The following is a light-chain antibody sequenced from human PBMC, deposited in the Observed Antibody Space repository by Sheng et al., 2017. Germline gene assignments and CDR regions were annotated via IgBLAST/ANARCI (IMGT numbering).Light chain of an antibody. J-gene: IGLJ3*02. CDR2: ENY. CDR3: QSYDGSNWV. CDR1: SGSIASSY. V-gene: IGLV6-57*01. Sequence: NFMLTQPHSVSESPGKTVTISCTRSSGSIASSYVQWYQQRPGTSPTTVIYENYERPSGVPDRFSGSIDSSSNSASLTISGLKTEDGADYYCQSYDGSNWVFGGGTKLTV.